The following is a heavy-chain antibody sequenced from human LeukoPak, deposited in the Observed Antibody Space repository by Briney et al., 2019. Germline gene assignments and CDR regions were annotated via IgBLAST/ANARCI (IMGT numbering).Heavy chain of an antibody. CDR2: ISYDGSNK. CDR3: AKDGDPVAGYYFDY. Sequence: GRSLRLSCAASGFTFSSYGMHWVRQAPGKGLEWVAVISYDGSNKYYADSVKGRFTISRDNPKNTLYLQMNSLRAEDTAVYYCAKDGDPVAGYYFDYWGQGTLVTVSS. J-gene: IGHJ4*02. V-gene: IGHV3-30*18. D-gene: IGHD6-19*01. CDR1: GFTFSSYG.